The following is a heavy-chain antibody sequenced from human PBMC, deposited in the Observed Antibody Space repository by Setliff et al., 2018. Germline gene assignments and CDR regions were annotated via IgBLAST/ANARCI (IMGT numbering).Heavy chain of an antibody. CDR2: IYYSATT. CDR1: GDSISSNSHY. V-gene: IGHV4-39*02. CDR3: TRMAVRVASRPSSPLDYYYYMDL. Sequence: SETLSLTCIVSGDSISSNSHYWGWIRQPPGKGLEWIGTIYYSATTYCNPSLKSRVTISVDTSKSHFSLTLRSLTAADTAVYYCTRMAVRVASRPSSPLDYYYYMDLWGKGATVTVSS. D-gene: IGHD6-6*01. J-gene: IGHJ6*03.